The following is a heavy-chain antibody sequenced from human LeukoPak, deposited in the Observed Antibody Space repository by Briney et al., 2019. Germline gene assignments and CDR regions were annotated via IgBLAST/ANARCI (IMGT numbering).Heavy chain of an antibody. J-gene: IGHJ4*02. V-gene: IGHV1-2*02. D-gene: IGHD3-22*01. CDR2: INPNSGGT. Sequence: ASVKVSCKASGYTFTGYYMHWVRQAPGQGLEWMGWINPNSGGTNYAQKFQGRVTMTRDTSISTAYMELSRLRSDDTAVYYCARSRATYHYDSTLAYDYWGQGTLVTVSS. CDR3: ARSRATYHYDSTLAYDY. CDR1: GYTFTGYY.